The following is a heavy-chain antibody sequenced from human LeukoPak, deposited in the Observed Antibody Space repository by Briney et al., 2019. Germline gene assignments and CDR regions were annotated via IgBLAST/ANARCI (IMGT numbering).Heavy chain of an antibody. Sequence: GGSLRLSCAASGFTFSSYWMSWVRQAPGKGLEWVANIKQDGSEKYYVDSVKGRFTISRDNAKNSLYLQMNSLRAEDTAVYYCARDLRFVGTKGPAARGPQRHWGQGTLVTVSS. D-gene: IGHD2-2*01. CDR3: ARDLRFVGTKGPAARGPQRH. V-gene: IGHV3-7*01. CDR2: IKQDGSEK. J-gene: IGHJ4*02. CDR1: GFTFSSYW.